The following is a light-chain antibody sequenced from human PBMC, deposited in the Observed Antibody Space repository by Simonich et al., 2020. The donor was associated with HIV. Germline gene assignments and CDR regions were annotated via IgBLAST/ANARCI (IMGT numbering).Light chain of an antibody. Sequence: DIVMTQSPDSLAVSLGERATFNCKSSRSVLYSSNNKNYLAWYQQKPGQPPKLLIYWASTRESGVPDRFSGSGSGTDFTLTISSLQAEDVAVYYCQQYYSTPRTFGQGTKLEIK. CDR3: QQYYSTPRT. V-gene: IGKV4-1*01. CDR2: WAS. J-gene: IGKJ2*01. CDR1: RSVLYSSNNKNY.